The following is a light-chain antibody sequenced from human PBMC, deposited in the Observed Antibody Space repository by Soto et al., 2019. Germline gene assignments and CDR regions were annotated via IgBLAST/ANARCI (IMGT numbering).Light chain of an antibody. CDR1: QSVLYSSNNKNY. V-gene: IGKV4-1*01. J-gene: IGKJ5*01. CDR3: QQYYSTPIT. Sequence: DIVMTQSPDSLAVSLGERATINCKSSQSVLYSSNNKNYLAWYQQKPGQPPKLLIYWASTREFGVPDRFSGSGSGTDFTLTISSLQAEDVAVYYCQQYYSTPITFGQGTRLEMK. CDR2: WAS.